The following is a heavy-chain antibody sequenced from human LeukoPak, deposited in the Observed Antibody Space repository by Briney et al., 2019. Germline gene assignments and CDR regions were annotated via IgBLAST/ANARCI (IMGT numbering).Heavy chain of an antibody. CDR2: MNPNSAAT. J-gene: IGHJ5*02. Sequence: ASVKVSCKTSGYTFTSHDINWVRQASGQGLEWMGWMNPNSAATGYAQKFQGRVTMTRNTSISTAYMELNGLRSEDTAVYYCAREGSYSGSYYNWFDPWGQGTLVTVSS. V-gene: IGHV1-8*01. D-gene: IGHD1-26*01. CDR1: GYTFTSHD. CDR3: AREGSYSGSYYNWFDP.